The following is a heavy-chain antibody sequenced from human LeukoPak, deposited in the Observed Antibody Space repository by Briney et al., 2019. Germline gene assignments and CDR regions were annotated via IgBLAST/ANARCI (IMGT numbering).Heavy chain of an antibody. Sequence: ASVKVSCKASGYTFTSYGISWVRQAPGQGLKWMGWISAYNGNTHYAQKPQGRVTMTTDTSASTAYMELRSLRSDDTAVYYCARDLAQIWFGELQSPNYWGQGTLVTVSS. J-gene: IGHJ4*02. CDR3: ARDLAQIWFGELQSPNY. D-gene: IGHD3-10*01. CDR1: GYTFTSYG. V-gene: IGHV1-18*04. CDR2: ISAYNGNT.